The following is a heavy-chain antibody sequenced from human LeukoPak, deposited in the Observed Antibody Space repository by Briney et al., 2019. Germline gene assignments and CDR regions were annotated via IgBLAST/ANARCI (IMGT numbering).Heavy chain of an antibody. CDR1: GFTFSSYG. Sequence: GRSLRLSCAASGFTFSSYGMHWVRQAPGKGLVWVSRINSDGTSTTYADSVKGRFTISRDNAKNTLYLQMNSLRADDTAMYYCARDTGYSNYDYWGQGTLVTVSS. V-gene: IGHV3-74*01. D-gene: IGHD4-11*01. J-gene: IGHJ4*02. CDR3: ARDTGYSNYDY. CDR2: INSDGTST.